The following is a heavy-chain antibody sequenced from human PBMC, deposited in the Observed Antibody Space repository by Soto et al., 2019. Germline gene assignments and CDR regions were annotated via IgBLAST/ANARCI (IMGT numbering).Heavy chain of an antibody. CDR2: ISSSSSYI. J-gene: IGHJ6*02. Sequence: KPGGSLRLSCAASGFTFSSYSMNWVRQAPGKGLEWVSSISSSSSYIYYADSVKGRFTISRDNAKNSLYLQMNSLRAEDTAVYYCARDEGIVVVPAAISDYYGMDVWGQGTTVTVSS. D-gene: IGHD2-2*01. V-gene: IGHV3-21*01. CDR3: ARDEGIVVVPAAISDYYGMDV. CDR1: GFTFSSYS.